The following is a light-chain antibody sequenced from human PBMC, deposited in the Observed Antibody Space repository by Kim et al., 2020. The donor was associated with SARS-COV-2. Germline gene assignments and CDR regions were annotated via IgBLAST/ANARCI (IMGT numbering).Light chain of an antibody. V-gene: IGKV1-5*03. CDR2: KAS. Sequence: SASEGDRVTITCRASQSISDSLAWYQQKPGKAPNLLIYKASSLESGVPSRFSGRGSGTEFTLTITSLHPDDFATYFCQQYYTYWTFGQGTKVDIK. J-gene: IGKJ1*01. CDR3: QQYYTYWT. CDR1: QSISDS.